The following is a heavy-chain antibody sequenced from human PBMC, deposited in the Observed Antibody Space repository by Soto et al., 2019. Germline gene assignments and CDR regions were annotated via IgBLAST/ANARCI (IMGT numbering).Heavy chain of an antibody. CDR3: ARGRGSTSPYYFDY. CDR2: INHSGST. V-gene: IGHV4-34*01. Sequence: PSETLSLTCAVYGGSFSGYYWSWIRQPPGKGLEWIGEINHSGSTNYNPSLKSRVTISVDTSKNQFSLKLSSVTAADTAVYYCARGRGSTSPYYFDYWGQGTLVTVS. CDR1: GGSFSGYY. J-gene: IGHJ4*02. D-gene: IGHD6-25*01.